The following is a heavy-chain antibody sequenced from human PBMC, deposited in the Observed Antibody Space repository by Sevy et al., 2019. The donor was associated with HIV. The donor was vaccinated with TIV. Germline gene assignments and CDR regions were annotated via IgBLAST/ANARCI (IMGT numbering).Heavy chain of an antibody. CDR2: ISYDGRNNK. CDR3: ARDRGEILSSAFDY. J-gene: IGHJ4*02. V-gene: IGHV3-30*04. D-gene: IGHD3-16*01. Sequence: GGSLRLSCAASGFTFSDYRMHWVRQAPGKGLEWVAVISYDGRNNKYNADSAKGRFTISRDNSKNTVYLQMNSLRTEDTAIYYCARDRGEILSSAFDYWGQGTLVTVSS. CDR1: GFTFSDYR.